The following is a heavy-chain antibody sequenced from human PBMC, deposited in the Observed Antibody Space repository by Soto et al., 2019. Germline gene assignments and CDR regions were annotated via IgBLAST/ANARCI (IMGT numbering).Heavy chain of an antibody. CDR2: IYYSVST. Sequence: QLQLQESGPGLVKPSENLSLTCTVSGGSISSSSYYWGWIRQPPGKGLEWIGTIYYSVSTYYNPSLQSRVTISVDTSKNQFSLKLSSVTAADTAVYYCARLYGSSLFDYWGQGTLVTVSS. D-gene: IGHD6-6*01. V-gene: IGHV4-39*01. J-gene: IGHJ4*02. CDR1: GGSISSSSYY. CDR3: ARLYGSSLFDY.